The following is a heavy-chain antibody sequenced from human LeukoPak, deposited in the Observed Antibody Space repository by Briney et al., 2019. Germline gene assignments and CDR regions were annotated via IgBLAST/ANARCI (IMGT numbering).Heavy chain of an antibody. D-gene: IGHD3/OR15-3a*01. J-gene: IGHJ6*02. CDR1: GFTVSRNC. CDR2: VTSAGST. CDR3: ATRGLSGYYYGMDV. V-gene: IGHV3-66*01. Sequence: GGSLRLSCAAAGFTVSRNCMSWARLAPGKGLEWVSIVTSAGSTHYATSVKGRFIISRDNSKNTVYLQMDSLRAEDTAVYYCATRGLSGYYYGMDVWGQGTTVTVSS.